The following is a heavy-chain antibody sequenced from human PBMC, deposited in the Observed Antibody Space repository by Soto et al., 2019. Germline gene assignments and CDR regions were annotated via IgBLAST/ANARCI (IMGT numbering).Heavy chain of an antibody. CDR2: IYQKGDT. Sequence: SETLSLTCTVSGGPFSSGGYYWSWIRQEPGKGLEWIGYIYQKGDTSYNTSLKSRVTISADTSKTQFSLKLSSVTAADTTVYYCARGVSTFSFVFDYWGQGMLVTVSS. CDR1: GGPFSSGGYY. J-gene: IGHJ4*02. CDR3: ARGVSTFSFVFDY. V-gene: IGHV4-31*03. D-gene: IGHD1-26*01.